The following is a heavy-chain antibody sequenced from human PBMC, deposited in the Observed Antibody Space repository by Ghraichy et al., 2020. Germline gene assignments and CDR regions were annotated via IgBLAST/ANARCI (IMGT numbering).Heavy chain of an antibody. CDR2: IDPRGKT. CDR3: TRDGSKGARGDAFDI. V-gene: IGHV4-4*07. J-gene: IGHJ3*02. Sequence: SQTLSLTCGVSGDSISSSYWSWIRQPAGKGLEWIGRIDPRGKTNNNPSLNSRVTLSLDTSKTHFYLRLNSVTAADTAVYYCTRDGSKGARGDAFDIWGQGTMVTVCS. D-gene: IGHD4/OR15-4a*01. CDR1: GDSISSSY.